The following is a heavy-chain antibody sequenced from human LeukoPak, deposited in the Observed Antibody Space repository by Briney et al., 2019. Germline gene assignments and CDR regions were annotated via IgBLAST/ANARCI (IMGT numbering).Heavy chain of an antibody. Sequence: GGPLRLSCAASGFTFSSYGMHWVRQAPGKGLEWVAFIRYDGSNKYYADSVKGRFTISRDNSKNTLYLQMNSLRAEDTAVYYCAKSSMYCGGDCYSGLLDYWGPGTLVTVSS. D-gene: IGHD2-21*02. CDR2: IRYDGSNK. CDR1: GFTFSSYG. V-gene: IGHV3-30*02. J-gene: IGHJ4*02. CDR3: AKSSMYCGGDCYSGLLDY.